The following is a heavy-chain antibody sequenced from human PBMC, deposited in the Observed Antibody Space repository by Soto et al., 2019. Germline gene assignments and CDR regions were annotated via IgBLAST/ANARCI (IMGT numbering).Heavy chain of an antibody. CDR1: GFTFSSYA. V-gene: IGHV3-23*01. CDR2: ISGRGGST. CDR3: AKGGRLRYFSYYYYGMDV. Sequence: GGSLRLSCAASGFTFSSYAMSWVRQAPGKGLEWVSAISGRGGSTYYADSVKGRFTISRDNSKNKLYLQMNSLRAEDTAVYYCAKGGRLRYFSYYYYGMDVWGQGTTVTVSS. D-gene: IGHD3-9*01. J-gene: IGHJ6*02.